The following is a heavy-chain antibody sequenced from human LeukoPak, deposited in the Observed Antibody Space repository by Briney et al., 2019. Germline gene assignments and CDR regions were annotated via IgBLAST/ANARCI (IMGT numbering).Heavy chain of an antibody. D-gene: IGHD4-17*01. CDR3: ARLRGASDDYGNYYSYMDV. Sequence: PSETLSLTCAVYGGSFSGYYWSWIRQPPGKGLEWIGEINHSGSTNYNPSLKSRVTISVDTSKNQFSLKLSSVTAADTAVYYCARLRGASDDYGNYYSYMDVWGKGTTVTISS. CDR1: GGSFSGYY. V-gene: IGHV4-34*01. CDR2: INHSGST. J-gene: IGHJ6*03.